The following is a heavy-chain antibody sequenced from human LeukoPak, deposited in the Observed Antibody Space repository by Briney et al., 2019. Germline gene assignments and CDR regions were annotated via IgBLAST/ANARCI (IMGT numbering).Heavy chain of an antibody. J-gene: IGHJ4*02. D-gene: IGHD1-26*01. CDR3: ASPGAEVGATTAFDY. CDR1: GYTFTSYA. Sequence: ASVKVSCKASGYTFTSYAMNWVRQAPGQGLEWMGWINTNTGNPTYAQGFTGRFVFSLDTSVSTAYLQISSLKAEDTAVYYCASPGAEVGATTAFDYWGQGTLVTVSS. CDR2: INTNTGNP. V-gene: IGHV7-4-1*02.